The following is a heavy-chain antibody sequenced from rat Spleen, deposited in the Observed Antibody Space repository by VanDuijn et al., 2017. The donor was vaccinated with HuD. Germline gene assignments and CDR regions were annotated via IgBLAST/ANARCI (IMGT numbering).Heavy chain of an antibody. Sequence: EVQLVESDGGLVQPGRSLKLSCAASGFTFSNYGLHWIRQAPEKGLEWVATIVFDSSGVYYRNSVKGRFTLSRDNTRNTLYLQMDGLKSEDTATYYCVTTYFGYGYFDYWGQGVLVTVSS. D-gene: IGHD1-9*01. CDR3: VTTYFGYGYFDY. CDR1: GFTFSNYG. J-gene: IGHJ2*01. V-gene: IGHV5-29*01. CDR2: IVFDSSGV.